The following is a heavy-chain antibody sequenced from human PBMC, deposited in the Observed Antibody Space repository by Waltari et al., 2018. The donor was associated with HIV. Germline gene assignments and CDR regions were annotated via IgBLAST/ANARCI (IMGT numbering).Heavy chain of an antibody. CDR2: IYYTGRA. Sequence: QLQLQESGPGLVKPSATLSLTCAVSGGSVRSSSYFWGWIRQPPGKGLEWVGRIYYTGRADYNPSLKSRVTISVDTSKNQFSLKVTSVTAADTAVYYCARHALRVGAAYWNFDLWGRGTLVTVSS. D-gene: IGHD1-26*01. J-gene: IGHJ2*01. CDR1: GGSVRSSSYF. CDR3: ARHALRVGAAYWNFDL. V-gene: IGHV4-39*01.